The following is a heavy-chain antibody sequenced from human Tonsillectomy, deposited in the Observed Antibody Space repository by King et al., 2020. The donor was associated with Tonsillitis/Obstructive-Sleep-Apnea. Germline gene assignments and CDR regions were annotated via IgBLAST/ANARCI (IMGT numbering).Heavy chain of an antibody. CDR3: ARIYYDSSGYYYELSCYYYMDV. D-gene: IGHD3-22*01. CDR1: GFTFSSYE. CDR2: ISSSGSTI. V-gene: IGHV3-48*03. Sequence: VQLVESGGGLVQPGRSLRLSCAASGFTFSSYEMNWVRQAPGKGLEWLSYISSSGSTIYYADSVKGRFTISRDNAKNSLYLQMNSLRAEDTAVYYCARIYYDSSGYYYELSCYYYMDVWGKGTTVTVSS. J-gene: IGHJ6*03.